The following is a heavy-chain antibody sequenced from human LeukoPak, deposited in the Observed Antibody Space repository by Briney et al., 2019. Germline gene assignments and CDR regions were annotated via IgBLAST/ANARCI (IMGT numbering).Heavy chain of an antibody. V-gene: IGHV1-69*06. Sequence: SVKVSCKASGGTFSSYDISWVRQAPGQGLEWMGGIIPMFGTANYAQKFQGRVTISADKSTSTAYMELSSLRSEDTAVYYCARSGYSYGRPFDYWGQGTLVTVSS. J-gene: IGHJ4*02. CDR1: GGTFSSYD. CDR2: IIPMFGTA. CDR3: ARSGYSYGRPFDY. D-gene: IGHD5-18*01.